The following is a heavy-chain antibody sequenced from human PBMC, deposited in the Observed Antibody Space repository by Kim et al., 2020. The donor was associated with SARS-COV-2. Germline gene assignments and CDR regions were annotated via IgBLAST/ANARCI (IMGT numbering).Heavy chain of an antibody. CDR3: ARLVSENSAVEY. Sequence: SETLSLTCTVSGDSISRSSNYWGWIRQPPGKGLEWIGSINYSGNTYYNPSLKSRVTISVDTSKNQFSLKMRSVTAADTAVYYCARLVSENSAVEYWGQGTLVTVHS. V-gene: IGHV4-39*01. CDR1: GDSISRSSNY. CDR2: INYSGNT. J-gene: IGHJ4*02.